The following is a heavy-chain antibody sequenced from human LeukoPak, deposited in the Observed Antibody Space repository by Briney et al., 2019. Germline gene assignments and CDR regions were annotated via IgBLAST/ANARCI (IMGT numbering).Heavy chain of an antibody. CDR1: GFTVSSNY. J-gene: IGHJ4*02. CDR2: IYSGGST. V-gene: IGHV3-53*01. CDR3: ARESRDYDILTGYYLGWFVY. Sequence: GGSLRLSCAASGFTVSSNYMSWVRQAPGKGPEWVSVIYSGGSTYYADSVKGRFTISRDNSKNTLYLQMNSLRAEDTAVYYCARESRDYDILTGYYLGWFVYWGQGTLVTVSS. D-gene: IGHD3-9*01.